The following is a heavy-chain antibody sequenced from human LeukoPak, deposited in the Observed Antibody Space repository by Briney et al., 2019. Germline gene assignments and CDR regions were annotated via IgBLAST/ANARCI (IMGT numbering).Heavy chain of an antibody. J-gene: IGHJ4*02. CDR3: ARDQDYYDSSDY. Sequence: GGSLRLSCAASGFTFSDYFMNWVRQAPGKGLEWASYISSSSSTIYYADSVKGRFTISRDNAKNSLYLQMNSLRDEDTAVYYCARDQDYYDSSDYWGQGTLVTVSS. CDR2: ISSSSSTI. D-gene: IGHD3-22*01. V-gene: IGHV3-48*02. CDR1: GFTFSDYF.